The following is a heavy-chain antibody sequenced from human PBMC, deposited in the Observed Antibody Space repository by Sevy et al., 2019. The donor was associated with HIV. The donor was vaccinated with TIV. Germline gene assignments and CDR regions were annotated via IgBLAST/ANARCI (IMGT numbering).Heavy chain of an antibody. CDR3: ARGDYYGSLYYFDY. D-gene: IGHD3-10*01. CDR1: GFTFSNYF. CDR2: ISSGSSYI. V-gene: IGHV3-21*01. Sequence: GGSLLSCAASGFTFSNYFMNWVRQAPGKGLEWVSSISSGSSYIFYADSLKGRLTISRDNAKNSLYLHMNSLRAEDTAVYYCARGDYYGSLYYFDYWGPGTLVTVSS. J-gene: IGHJ4*02.